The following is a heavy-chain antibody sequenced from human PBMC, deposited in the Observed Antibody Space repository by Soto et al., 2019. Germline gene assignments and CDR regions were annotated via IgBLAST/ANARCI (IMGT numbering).Heavy chain of an antibody. CDR3: ASCSGGSCSKGAWFDP. CDR2: INHNGST. J-gene: IGHJ5*02. Sequence: SETLSLTCDVYGGSFSGYYWSWIRQPPGKGLEWIGEINHNGSTNYNPSLKSRVSISVDTSKNQFSLKLSSVTAADTAVYYCASCSGGSCSKGAWFDPWGQGTLVTVSS. CDR1: GGSFSGYY. D-gene: IGHD2-15*01. V-gene: IGHV4-34*01.